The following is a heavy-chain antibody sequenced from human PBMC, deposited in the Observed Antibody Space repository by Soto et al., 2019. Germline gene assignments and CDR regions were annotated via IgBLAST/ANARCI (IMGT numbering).Heavy chain of an antibody. CDR2: ISSGSDYI. Sequence: GGSLRLSCAASGFTFSIYSMKWVRQAPGKGLEWVSSISSGSDYIFYADSVKGRFTISKDNTKNSVYLQMNSLRAEDTGVYYCASSRYCISTSCHPSSFGYYYYGMDVWGQGTTVTVSS. D-gene: IGHD2-2*01. V-gene: IGHV3-21*06. J-gene: IGHJ6*02. CDR1: GFTFSIYS. CDR3: ASSRYCISTSCHPSSFGYYYYGMDV.